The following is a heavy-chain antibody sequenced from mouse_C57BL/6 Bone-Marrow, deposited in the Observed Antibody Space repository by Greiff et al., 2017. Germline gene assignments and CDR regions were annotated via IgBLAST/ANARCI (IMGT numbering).Heavy chain of an antibody. V-gene: IGHV5-9-1*02. Sequence: EVQRVESGEGLVKPGGSLKLSCAASGFTFSSYAMSWVRQTPEKRLEWVAYISSGGDYIYYADTVKGRFTISRDNARNTLYLQMSSLKSEDTAMYYCTRDIYYYGSSPYYAMDYWGQGTSVTVSS. CDR3: TRDIYYYGSSPYYAMDY. CDR2: ISSGGDYI. J-gene: IGHJ4*01. CDR1: GFTFSSYA. D-gene: IGHD1-1*01.